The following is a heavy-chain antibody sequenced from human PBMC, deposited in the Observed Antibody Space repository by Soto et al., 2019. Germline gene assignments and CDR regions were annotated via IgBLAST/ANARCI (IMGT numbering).Heavy chain of an antibody. J-gene: IGHJ3*02. D-gene: IGHD3-22*01. CDR1: GYTFTSYG. V-gene: IGHV1-18*01. CDR2: ISAYNGNT. CDR3: ARDVTMIVVGAFDI. Sequence: ASVKVSCKASGYTFTSYGISWVRQAPGQGLEWMGWISAYNGNTNYAQKLQGRVTMTTDTSTSTAYMELRSLRSDDTAVYYCARDVTMIVVGAFDIWGQGTMVTVSS.